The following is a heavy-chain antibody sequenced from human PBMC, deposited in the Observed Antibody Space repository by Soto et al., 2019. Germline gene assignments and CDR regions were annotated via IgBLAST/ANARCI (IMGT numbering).Heavy chain of an antibody. Sequence: QVQLVQSGAEVKKPGASVKVSCKASGYTFTSYDINWVRQATGHGLEWMGWMNPNSGNTGYAQKFQGRVTMTRNTSISTAYMELSSLRSEDTAVYYCARWPDGYYYYGMDVWGQGPTVTVSS. V-gene: IGHV1-8*01. J-gene: IGHJ6*02. CDR2: MNPNSGNT. CDR3: ARWPDGYYYYGMDV. CDR1: GYTFTSYD.